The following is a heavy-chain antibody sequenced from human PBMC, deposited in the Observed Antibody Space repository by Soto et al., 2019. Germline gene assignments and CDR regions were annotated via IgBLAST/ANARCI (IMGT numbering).Heavy chain of an antibody. CDR2: IDPGDSYT. Sequence: GESLKISCKASGYSFTNYWINWVRQMPGKGLEWVGRIDPGDSYTNYSPSFKGHVTMSADKSITTAYLQWSSLKASDTAMYYCARRAYYDSSGYYSCFDPWCQGTLLTVSS. J-gene: IGHJ5*02. CDR3: ARRAYYDSSGYYSCFDP. D-gene: IGHD3-22*01. V-gene: IGHV5-10-1*01. CDR1: GYSFTNYW.